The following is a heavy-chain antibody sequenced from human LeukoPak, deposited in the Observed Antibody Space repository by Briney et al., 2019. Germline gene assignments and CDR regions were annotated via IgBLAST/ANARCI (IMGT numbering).Heavy chain of an antibody. V-gene: IGHV4-39*01. CDR3: ARHFDY. CDR2: ISYSGST. Sequence: SETLSLTCTVSGGSISTSTANWGWIRQPPGRGLEWIGTISYSGSTYYNPSLKSRVTISVDTSKNHFSLRLSSVTAADTAVYYCARHFDYWGQGTLVTVSS. J-gene: IGHJ4*02. CDR1: GGSISTSTAN.